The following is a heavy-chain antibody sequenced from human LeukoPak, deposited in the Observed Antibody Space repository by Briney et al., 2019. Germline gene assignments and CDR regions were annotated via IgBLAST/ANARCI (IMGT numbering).Heavy chain of an antibody. J-gene: IGHJ4*02. CDR2: IYYSGST. D-gene: IGHD6-6*01. V-gene: IGHV4-39*01. Sequence: SETLFLTCTVSGGSISSYYWGWIRQPPGKGLEWIGSIYYSGSTYYNPSLKSRVTISVDTSKNQFSLKLSSVTAADTAVYYCARQDSSSANFDYWGQGTLVTVSP. CDR1: GGSISSYY. CDR3: ARQDSSSANFDY.